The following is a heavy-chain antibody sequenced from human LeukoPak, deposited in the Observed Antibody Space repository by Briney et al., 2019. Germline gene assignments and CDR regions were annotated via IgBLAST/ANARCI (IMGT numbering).Heavy chain of an antibody. CDR1: GGSVSSGSYY. V-gene: IGHV4-61*01. J-gene: IGHJ4*02. Sequence: ETSETLSLTCTVSGGSVSSGSYYWSWIRQPPGKGLEWIGYIYYSGSTNYNPSLKSRVAISVDTSKNQFSLKLSSVTAADTAVYYCAREGHYDILTGYLNPFYWGQGTLVTVSS. CDR2: IYYSGST. D-gene: IGHD3-9*01. CDR3: AREGHYDILTGYLNPFY.